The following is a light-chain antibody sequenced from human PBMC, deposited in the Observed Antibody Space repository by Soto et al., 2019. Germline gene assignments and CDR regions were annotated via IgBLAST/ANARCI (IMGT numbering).Light chain of an antibody. CDR3: QQYYSTPYT. CDR2: WTS. V-gene: IGKV4-1*01. Sequence: DIVMTQSPDSLAVSLGERATINCKSSQSVLYSSNNKNYLSWYQQKPGQPPKLLIYWTSTRESGVPDRFSGSRSGTDFSLTISSLQVEDVAVYYCQQYYSTPYTFGQGTKLEIK. J-gene: IGKJ2*01. CDR1: QSVLYSSNNKNY.